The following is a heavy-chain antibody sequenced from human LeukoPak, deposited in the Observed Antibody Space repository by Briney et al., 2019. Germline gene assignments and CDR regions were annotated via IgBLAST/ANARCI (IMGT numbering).Heavy chain of an antibody. Sequence: GGSLRLSCAASGFTFSSYAMHWVHQAPGKGLEYVSAISSNGGSTYYANSVKGRFTISRDNSKNTLYLQMGSLRAEDMAVYYCARGRIAARPHFDYWGQGTLVTVSS. J-gene: IGHJ4*02. CDR2: ISSNGGST. D-gene: IGHD6-6*01. V-gene: IGHV3-64*01. CDR3: ARGRIAARPHFDY. CDR1: GFTFSSYA.